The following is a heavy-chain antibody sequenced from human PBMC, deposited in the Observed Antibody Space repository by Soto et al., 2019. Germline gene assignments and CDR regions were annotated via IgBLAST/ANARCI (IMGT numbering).Heavy chain of an antibody. J-gene: IGHJ4*02. CDR2: IFSNDEK. D-gene: IGHD6-13*01. Sequence: QVTLKESGPVLVKPTETLTLTCTVSGFSLSNARMGVSWIRQPPGKALEWLAHIFSNDEKSYSTSLKSRLTISKDTSKSQVVLTMTNMDPVDTATYYCARIFKQQLVPRYFDYWGQGTLVTVSS. CDR3: ARIFKQQLVPRYFDY. CDR1: GFSLSNARMG. V-gene: IGHV2-26*01.